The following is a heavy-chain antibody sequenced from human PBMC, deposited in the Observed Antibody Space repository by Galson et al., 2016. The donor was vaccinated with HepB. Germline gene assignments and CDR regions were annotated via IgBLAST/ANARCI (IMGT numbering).Heavy chain of an antibody. J-gene: IGHJ4*02. V-gene: IGHV3-30-3*01. Sequence: SLRLSCAASGITLRNFIIHWVRQPPGKGLEWVAAISHDDISKYYTDSVKGRFTISRDNSKNMLFLQMNSLRDEDTAVYFCARAAGDYGNDGFPNFDYWGQGTLVTVSS. CDR2: ISHDDISK. CDR3: ARAAGDYGNDGFPNFDY. D-gene: IGHD4-11*01. CDR1: GITLRNFI.